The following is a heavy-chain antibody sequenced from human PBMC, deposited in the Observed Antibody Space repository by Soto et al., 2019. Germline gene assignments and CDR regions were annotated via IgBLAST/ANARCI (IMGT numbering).Heavy chain of an antibody. D-gene: IGHD2-15*01. Sequence: QVQLQQWGAGLLKPSETLSLTCAVYGGSLSDYYWSWIRQPPGKGLEWIGEINHRGTTNYSPSLKSRVPISIDTSKNQFFLKLTSVTAADTAVYYCARGKDFWFDPWGHGTLVTVSS. CDR3: ARGKDFWFDP. CDR1: GGSLSDYY. CDR2: INHRGTT. V-gene: IGHV4-34*01. J-gene: IGHJ5*02.